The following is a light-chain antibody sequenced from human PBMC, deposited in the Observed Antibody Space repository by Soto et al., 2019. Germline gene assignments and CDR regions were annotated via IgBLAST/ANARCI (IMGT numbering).Light chain of an antibody. J-gene: IGLJ3*02. Sequence: SYELTQPPSVSVSPGQTASITCAGDKLGERYACWYQQKPGQSPVLVIYQDNRRPSGIPERFSGSNSGNSATLTISGPQAMDEADYYCQTWDSNSPWFGGGTKVTVL. CDR3: QTWDSNSPW. CDR2: QDN. CDR1: KLGERY. V-gene: IGLV3-1*01.